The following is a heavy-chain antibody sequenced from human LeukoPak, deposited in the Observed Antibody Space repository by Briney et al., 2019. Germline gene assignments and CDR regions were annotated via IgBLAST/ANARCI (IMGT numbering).Heavy chain of an antibody. D-gene: IGHD1-26*01. Sequence: GASVKVSCKASGYTFTNYYMHWVRQAPGQGLEWMGIINPSGDSAIYAHNFQGRVTMTRDTSTTTVYMELSSLRSEDTAVCYCARAQSYYDYWGQGTLVTVSS. V-gene: IGHV1-46*01. CDR3: ARAQSYYDY. J-gene: IGHJ4*02. CDR2: INPSGDSA. CDR1: GYTFTNYY.